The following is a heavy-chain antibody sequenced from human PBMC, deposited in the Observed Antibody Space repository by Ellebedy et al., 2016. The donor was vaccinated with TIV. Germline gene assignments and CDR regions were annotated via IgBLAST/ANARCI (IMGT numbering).Heavy chain of an antibody. V-gene: IGHV3-30*18. CDR3: AKPSDPNPGYSASWATYFDY. Sequence: GESLKISXAASGFTFRRYGMHWVRQAPGKGLEWVARISSDGSRRNYADSVKDRFTISRDNSKNTLFLHMNILRAEDTAVYYCAKPSDPNPGYSASWATYFDYWGQGTLVTASS. CDR1: GFTFRRYG. D-gene: IGHD6-13*01. CDR2: ISSDGSRR. J-gene: IGHJ4*02.